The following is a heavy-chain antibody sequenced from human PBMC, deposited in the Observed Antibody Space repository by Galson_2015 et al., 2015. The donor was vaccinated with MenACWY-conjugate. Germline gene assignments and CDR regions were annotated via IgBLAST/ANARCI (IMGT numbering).Heavy chain of an antibody. J-gene: IGHJ4*02. CDR2: ISGSGNSR. CDR3: AKGEEAGDIVVVPAAIPVL. CDR1: GFTFSSCA. V-gene: IGHV3-23*01. Sequence: SLRLSCAASGFTFSSCAMSWVRQVPGKGLEWVSVISGSGNSRYYADSVKGRFTISRDNSKNTLYLQMNSLRAEDTAVYYCAKGEEAGDIVVVPAAIPVLWGQGTLVTVSS. D-gene: IGHD2-2*01.